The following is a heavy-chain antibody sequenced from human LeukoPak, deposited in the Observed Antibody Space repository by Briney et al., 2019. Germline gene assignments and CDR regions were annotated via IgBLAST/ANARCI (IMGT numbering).Heavy chain of an antibody. CDR1: EFTFSSYA. Sequence: GGPLRLSCAASEFTFSSYAMSWVRQAPGKGLEWVSAISGSGGSTYYADSVKGRFTISRDNSKNTLYLQMNSLRAEDTAVYYCARDRYSSGWSPFDYWGQGTLVTVSS. CDR3: ARDRYSSGWSPFDY. V-gene: IGHV3-23*01. CDR2: ISGSGGST. J-gene: IGHJ4*02. D-gene: IGHD6-19*01.